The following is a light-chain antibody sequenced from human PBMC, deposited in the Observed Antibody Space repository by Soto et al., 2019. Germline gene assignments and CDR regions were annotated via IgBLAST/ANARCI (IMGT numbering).Light chain of an antibody. CDR3: QQCGSSPLT. CDR2: GAS. CDR1: QSVSSSY. Sequence: EIVLTQSPGTLSLSPGERATLSCRASQSVSSSYLAWYQQKPGQAPRLLIYGASSRATGIPVRFSGSGSGTDFTLTISRLEPEDFAVYYCQQCGSSPLTFGGGTKVVIK. V-gene: IGKV3-20*01. J-gene: IGKJ4*01.